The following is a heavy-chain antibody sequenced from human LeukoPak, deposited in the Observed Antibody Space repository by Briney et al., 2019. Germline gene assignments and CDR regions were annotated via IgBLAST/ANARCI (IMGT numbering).Heavy chain of an antibody. V-gene: IGHV1-2*02. CDR3: ARGGYDFWSGIFDY. Sequence: GASVKVSCKASGYTFTGYYMHWVRQAPGQGLEWMGWINPNSGGTNYAQKFQGRVTMTRDTSISTAYMELSRLRSDDTAVYYRARGGYDFWSGIFDYWGQGTLVTVSS. D-gene: IGHD3-3*01. CDR2: INPNSGGT. J-gene: IGHJ4*02. CDR1: GYTFTGYY.